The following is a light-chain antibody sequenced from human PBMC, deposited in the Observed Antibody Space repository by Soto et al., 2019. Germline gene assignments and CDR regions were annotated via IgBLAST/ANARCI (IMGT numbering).Light chain of an antibody. CDR3: QQYNSWPPT. Sequence: VMTQSPATLSVSPEERVTLSCRASQSVSSNLAWYQQKPGQAPRLLISGASTRATGVPARFSGSGSGTEFTLTISSLQSEDFALYHCQQYNSWPPTFGQGTKVEIK. CDR1: QSVSSN. V-gene: IGKV3-15*01. J-gene: IGKJ1*01. CDR2: GAS.